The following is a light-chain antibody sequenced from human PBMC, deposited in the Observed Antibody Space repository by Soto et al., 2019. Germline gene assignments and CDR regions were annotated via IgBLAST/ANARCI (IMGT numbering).Light chain of an antibody. J-gene: IGKJ2*01. V-gene: IGKV4-1*01. CDR2: WAS. CDR3: QQYYSLPYT. Sequence: DIVMTQSPDSLAVSLGERATINCKSSQSVLYSANNKNQLVWYQQKPGQPPKLVISWASTRESGVPDRCSGSGSGTDFTLTISSLQAGDVAVYYCQQYYSLPYTFGQGTKLEIK. CDR1: QSVLYSANNKNQ.